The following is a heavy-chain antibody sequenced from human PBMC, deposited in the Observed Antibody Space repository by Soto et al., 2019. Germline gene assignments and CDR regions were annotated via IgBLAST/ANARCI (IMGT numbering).Heavy chain of an antibody. CDR1: GGSISSYY. J-gene: IGHJ4*02. CDR2: IYYSGST. D-gene: IGHD6-19*01. Sequence: SETLSITCTVSGGSISSYYWSWIRQPPGKGLEWIGYIYYSGSTNYNPSLKSRVTISVDTSKNQFSLKLSSVTAADTAVYYCAAQTICGYSSGWPPPIDYCGQGTLVTVSS. CDR3: AAQTICGYSSGWPPPIDY. V-gene: IGHV4-59*01.